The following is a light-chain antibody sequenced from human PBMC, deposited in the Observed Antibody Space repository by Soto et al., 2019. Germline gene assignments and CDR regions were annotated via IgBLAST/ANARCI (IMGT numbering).Light chain of an antibody. CDR3: SSYAGSNNLV. CDR1: SNDISGYNY. CDR2: DVT. J-gene: IGLJ2*01. Sequence: QSVLTQPPSASGSPGQSVTISCTGTSNDISGYNYVSWYQQHPGKAPKVIIYDVTKRPSGVPDRFSGPKSGNTASLTVSGLQAEDEADYYCSSYAGSNNLVFGGGTQLTVL. V-gene: IGLV2-8*01.